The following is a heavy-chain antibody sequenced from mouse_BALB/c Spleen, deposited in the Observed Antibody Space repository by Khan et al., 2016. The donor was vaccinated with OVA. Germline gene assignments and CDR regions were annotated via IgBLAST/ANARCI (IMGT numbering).Heavy chain of an antibody. Sequence: VQLQESGAERAKPGASVKMSCKASGYTFTTYWMHWVKQRPGQGLEWIGYINPTSGYTDYNEKFKDRATLYADKSSSKAYMQLSSLTSEDSAVYYCTRDRIDYWGQGTTLTVSS. CDR3: TRDRIDY. V-gene: IGHV1-7*01. J-gene: IGHJ2*01. CDR2: INPTSGYT. CDR1: GYTFTTYW.